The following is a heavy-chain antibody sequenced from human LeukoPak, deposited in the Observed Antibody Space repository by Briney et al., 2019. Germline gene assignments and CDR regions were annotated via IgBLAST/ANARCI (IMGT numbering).Heavy chain of an antibody. CDR2: IHYTGST. D-gene: IGHD3-10*01. CDR3: ARGGYYGSGNDFRFDP. Sequence: SETLSLTCTVSGGSISNYYWNWIRQPPGKGLECIGYIHYTGSTNYNPSPKSRVTISVETSKNQFSLKLKSVTAADTAVYYCARGGYYGSGNDFRFDPWGQGTLVTVSS. J-gene: IGHJ5*02. CDR1: GGSISNYY. V-gene: IGHV4-59*01.